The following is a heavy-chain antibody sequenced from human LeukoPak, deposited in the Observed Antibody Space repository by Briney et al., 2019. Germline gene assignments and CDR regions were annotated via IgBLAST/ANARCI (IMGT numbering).Heavy chain of an antibody. V-gene: IGHV4-59*02. CDR2: IHYSGSN. CDR3: ARAWYYYDSSGYYPFDY. D-gene: IGHD3-22*01. Sequence: SETLSLTCSVSGGSVTSYYWSWIRQPPGKGLEWIGHIHYSGSNNYNPSLKSRVTMFVDKSKNQISLRLSSVTAADTAVYYCARAWYYYDSSGYYPFDYWGQGTLVTVSS. J-gene: IGHJ4*02. CDR1: GGSVTSYY.